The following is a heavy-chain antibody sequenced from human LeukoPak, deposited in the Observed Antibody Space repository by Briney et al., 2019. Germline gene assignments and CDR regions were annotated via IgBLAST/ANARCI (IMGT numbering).Heavy chain of an antibody. Sequence: ASVKVSCKASGYTFTSYDINWVRQAAGQGLEWMGWMNPNSGSTGYAQRFQGRVKMTRNTSISTAYMELSSLRSEDTAVYYCARGGYCSGGACYGFPSWFDPWGQGTLVTVSS. CDR1: GYTFTSYD. V-gene: IGHV1-8*01. CDR3: ARGGYCSGGACYGFPSWFDP. J-gene: IGHJ5*02. CDR2: MNPNSGST. D-gene: IGHD2-15*01.